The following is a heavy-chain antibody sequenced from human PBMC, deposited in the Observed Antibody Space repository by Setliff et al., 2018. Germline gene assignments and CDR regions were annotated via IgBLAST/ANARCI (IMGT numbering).Heavy chain of an antibody. CDR2: IHSSGTT. CDR1: GGSINNYY. J-gene: IGHJ4*01. V-gene: IGHV4-4*07. D-gene: IGHD3-9*01. Sequence: SETLSLTCTISGGSINNYYWNWIRQSADKGLEWIGRIHSSGTTNYNPSLKSRATISIDKSKNHFSLRVTSVTAADTAVYYCARERYFDWFFEDWGHGTLVTVSS. CDR3: ARERYFDWFFED.